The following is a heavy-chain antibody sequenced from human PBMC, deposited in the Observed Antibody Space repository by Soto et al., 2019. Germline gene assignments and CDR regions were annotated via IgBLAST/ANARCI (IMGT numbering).Heavy chain of an antibody. J-gene: IGHJ6*02. Sequence: GGSLRLSCAASGFTFSNYGMNWVRQAPGKGLEWVAVIWYDVSNEYYADSVKGRFTISRDNSKNTLYLQMNSLRAEVTAVYYCARDDIPGRAVAIYGMDVWGQGTTVTVSS. V-gene: IGHV3-33*01. D-gene: IGHD6-19*01. CDR3: ARDDIPGRAVAIYGMDV. CDR1: GFTFSNYG. CDR2: IWYDVSNE.